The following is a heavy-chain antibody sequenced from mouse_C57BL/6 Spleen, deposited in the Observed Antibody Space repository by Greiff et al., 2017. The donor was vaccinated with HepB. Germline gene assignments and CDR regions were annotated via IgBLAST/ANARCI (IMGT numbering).Heavy chain of an antibody. V-gene: IGHV3-6*01. CDR3: ARGGLRRPYWYFDV. D-gene: IGHD2-4*01. CDR1: GYSITSGYY. Sequence: ESGPGLVKPSQSLSLTCSVTGYSITSGYYWNWIRQFPGNKLEWMGYISYDGSNNYNPSLKNRISITRDTSKNQFFLKLNSVTTEDTATYYCARGGLRRPYWYFDVWGTGTTVTVSS. J-gene: IGHJ1*03. CDR2: ISYDGSN.